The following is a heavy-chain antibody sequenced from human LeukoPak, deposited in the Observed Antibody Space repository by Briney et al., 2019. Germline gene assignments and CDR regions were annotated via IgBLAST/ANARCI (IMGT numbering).Heavy chain of an antibody. J-gene: IGHJ4*02. D-gene: IGHD3-22*01. CDR1: GFTVSSNY. Sequence: GGSLRLSCAASGFTVSSNYMSWVRQAPGKGLEWVSAISGSGGSTYYADSVKGRFTISRDNSKNTLYLQMNSLRAEDTAVYYCAKVPAPPHYYDSSGYNYWGQGTLVTVSS. CDR3: AKVPAPPHYYDSSGYNY. CDR2: ISGSGGST. V-gene: IGHV3-23*01.